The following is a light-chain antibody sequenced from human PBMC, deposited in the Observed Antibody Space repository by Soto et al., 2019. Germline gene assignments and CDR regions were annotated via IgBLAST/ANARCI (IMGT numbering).Light chain of an antibody. CDR2: GAS. J-gene: IGKJ4*01. V-gene: IGKV3-20*01. CDR3: QQYGSSPLLT. Sequence: EIVLKQSPGTLSLSPGERATLSCRASHSVSSSYLAWYQQKPGQAPRLLIDGASSRATGIPDRFSGSGSGTDFTLTISRLEPEDSAVYYCQQYGSSPLLTFGGGTKVEVK. CDR1: HSVSSSY.